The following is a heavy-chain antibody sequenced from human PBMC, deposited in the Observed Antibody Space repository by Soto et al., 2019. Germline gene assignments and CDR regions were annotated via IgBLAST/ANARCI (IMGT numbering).Heavy chain of an antibody. Sequence: PGGSLRLSCAASGFTFSDNILHWVRQAPGKGLEWLAFISADGDTKYYADSVKGRFTISRDNSKNTLYLQMNSLRREDTSVYYCLGGIGYSYGYHAFDLWGQGTMVTV. V-gene: IGHV3-30-3*01. CDR1: GFTFSDNI. J-gene: IGHJ3*01. CDR2: ISADGDTK. CDR3: LGGIGYSYGYHAFDL. D-gene: IGHD5-18*01.